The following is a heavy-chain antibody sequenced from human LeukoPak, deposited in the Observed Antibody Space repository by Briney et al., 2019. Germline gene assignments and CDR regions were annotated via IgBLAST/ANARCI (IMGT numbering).Heavy chain of an antibody. CDR2: IYYSGNT. Sequence: PSETLSLTCTVSGGSISSSSYYWGWIRQPPGKGLEWIGSIYYSGNTYYNPSLRSRVTISVDTSKNQFSLKVSSVTAADTAMYYCARRQRFLEDYYYLDVWGKGTTVTVSS. D-gene: IGHD3-3*01. V-gene: IGHV4-39*01. CDR1: GGSISSSSYY. J-gene: IGHJ6*03. CDR3: ARRQRFLEDYYYLDV.